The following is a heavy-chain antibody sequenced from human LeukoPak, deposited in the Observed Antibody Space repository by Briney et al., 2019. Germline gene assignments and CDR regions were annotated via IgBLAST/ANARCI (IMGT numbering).Heavy chain of an antibody. CDR3: ARDSAFPIVVVPAATTRGDYYGMDV. D-gene: IGHD2-2*01. J-gene: IGHJ6*02. CDR1: GYTFTSYG. Sequence: ASVKVSCKASGYTFTSYGISWVRQAPGQGLEWMGWISAYNGNTNYAQKLQGRVAMTTDTSTSTAYMELRSLRSDDTAVYYCARDSAFPIVVVPAATTRGDYYGMDVWGQGTMVTVSS. CDR2: ISAYNGNT. V-gene: IGHV1-18*01.